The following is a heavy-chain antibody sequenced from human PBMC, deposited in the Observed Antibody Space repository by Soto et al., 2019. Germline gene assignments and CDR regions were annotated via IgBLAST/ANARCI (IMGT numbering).Heavy chain of an antibody. J-gene: IGHJ5*02. D-gene: IGHD3-3*01. CDR2: ISHDGRNE. V-gene: IGHV3-30-3*01. CDR3: ARDGLPDDFRSGGYWFDP. CDR1: GFSFSTFA. Sequence: QAYLVESGGGVVQPGRSLRLSCAASGFSFSTFALHWVRQAPGEGLEWVALISHDGRNEKYAESVKGRFTISRDNSKNTVYMQMDSLRLEDTCVYYCARDGLPDDFRSGGYWFDPWGQGTQVTVSS.